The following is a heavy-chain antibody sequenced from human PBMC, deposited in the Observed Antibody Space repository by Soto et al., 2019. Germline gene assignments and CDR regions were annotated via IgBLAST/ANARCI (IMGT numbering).Heavy chain of an antibody. V-gene: IGHV4-39*01. CDR2: IYHTGNA. CDR1: GDSISNSRFY. J-gene: IGHJ5*02. CDR3: ARDYFDSSDYTTNWFDP. D-gene: IGHD3-22*01. Sequence: PSETLSLTCSVSGDSISNSRFYWSWIRQPPGEGLEWIGSIYHTGNAYYNPSPKSRVTIFVDTPKNQFSLKLTSVTAADTALYYCARDYFDSSDYTTNWFDPWGQGTLVTVS.